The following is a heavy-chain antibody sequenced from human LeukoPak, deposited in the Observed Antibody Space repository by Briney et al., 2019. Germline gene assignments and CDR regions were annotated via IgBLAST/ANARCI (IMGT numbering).Heavy chain of an antibody. CDR2: ISSSGSTI. V-gene: IGHV3-11*04. CDR1: GFTFSDYY. CDR3: ARDHPRYCSSTSCPYYYYYMDV. D-gene: IGHD2-2*01. J-gene: IGHJ6*03. Sequence: PGGSLRLSCAASGFTFSDYYMSWLRQAPGKGLEWVSYISSSGSTIYYADSVKGRFTISRDNAKNSLYLQMNSLRAEDTAVYYCARDHPRYCSSTSCPYYYYYMDVWGKGTTVTVSS.